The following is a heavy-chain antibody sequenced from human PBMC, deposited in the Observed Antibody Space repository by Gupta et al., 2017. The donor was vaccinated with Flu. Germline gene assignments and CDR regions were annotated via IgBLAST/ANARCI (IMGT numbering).Heavy chain of an antibody. D-gene: IGHD4-17*01. CDR3: AKAADSDDYGLFDE. CDR1: GVTFSNYA. V-gene: IGHV3-23*01. CDR2: ISGKSDNT. J-gene: IGHJ4*02. Sequence: GVTFSNYAMGWVRQAPGRGLEWVSAISGKSDNTVYADSVKGRFIISRDNSRNTLFLQMNTLRVEDTALYYCAKAADSDDYGLFDEWGQGTL.